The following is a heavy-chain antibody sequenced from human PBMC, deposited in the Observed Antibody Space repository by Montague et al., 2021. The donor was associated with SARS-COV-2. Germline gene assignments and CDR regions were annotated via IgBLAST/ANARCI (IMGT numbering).Heavy chain of an antibody. CDR2: IYYSGST. V-gene: IGHV4-39*07. CDR3: ARVGRQQLVRLSGMDV. D-gene: IGHD6-13*01. J-gene: IGHJ6*02. CDR1: GGSISSSSYY. Sequence: SETRSLTCTVSGGSISSSSYYWGWIRQPPGKGLEWIGSIYYSGSTYYNPSLKSRVTISVDTSKNQFSLKLSSVTAADTAVYYCARVGRQQLVRLSGMDVWGQGTRSPSP.